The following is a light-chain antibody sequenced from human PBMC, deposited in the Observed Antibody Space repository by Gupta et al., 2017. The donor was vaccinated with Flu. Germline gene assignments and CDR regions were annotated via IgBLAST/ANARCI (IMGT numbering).Light chain of an antibody. Sequence: PSTLSASVGDRVTITCRASQSIDSWLAWYQKKPGRAPKSLIYKASSLETGVPSRFSGSGSGTEFSLTIRSLQPDDFATYYCQQYRSSPGTFGKGTKVEIK. CDR2: KAS. CDR1: QSIDSW. V-gene: IGKV1-5*03. J-gene: IGKJ1*01. CDR3: QQYRSSPGT.